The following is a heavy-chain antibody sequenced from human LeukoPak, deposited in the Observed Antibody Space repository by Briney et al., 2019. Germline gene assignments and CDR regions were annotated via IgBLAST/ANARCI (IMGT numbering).Heavy chain of an antibody. CDR2: INPSGGST. V-gene: IGHV1-46*01. CDR3: ARDRCSGGSCYAFDI. J-gene: IGHJ3*02. Sequence: ASVKVSCKAFGYTFTSYYMHWVRQAPGQGLEWMGIINPSGGSTSYAQKFQGRVTMTRDTSTSTVYMELSSLRSEDTAVYYCARDRCSGGSCYAFDIWGQGTMVTVSS. D-gene: IGHD2-15*01. CDR1: GYTFTSYY.